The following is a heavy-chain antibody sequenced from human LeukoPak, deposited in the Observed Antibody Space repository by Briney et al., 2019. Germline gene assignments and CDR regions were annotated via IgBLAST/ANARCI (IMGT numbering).Heavy chain of an antibody. J-gene: IGHJ4*02. CDR3: ARYSTSCSAFDY. V-gene: IGHV3-53*01. D-gene: IGHD2-2*01. CDR2: IYSGGST. CDR1: GFTVSSNY. Sequence: GGSLRLSCAASGFTVSSNYMSWVRQAPGTGLEWVSVIYSGGSTYYADSVKGRFTISRDNAKNSLYLQMNSLSAEDTAVYYCARYSTSCSAFDYWGQGTLVTVSS.